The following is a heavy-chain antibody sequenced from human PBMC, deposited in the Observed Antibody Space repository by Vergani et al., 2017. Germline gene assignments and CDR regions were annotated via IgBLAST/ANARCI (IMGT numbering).Heavy chain of an antibody. Sequence: QVQLVESGGGLVKPGGSLRLSCAASGFSFSDHYMTWIRQAPGKGLEWVSDISNSGNTIEYADSVKGRFSISRDNAKSSLFLQMDSLRAEDTAVYYCARDHRDYNNFPGTCDIWGQGSMVTVSS. J-gene: IGHJ3*02. D-gene: IGHD4-11*01. V-gene: IGHV3-11*01. CDR3: ARDHRDYNNFPGTCDI. CDR1: GFSFSDHY. CDR2: ISNSGNTI.